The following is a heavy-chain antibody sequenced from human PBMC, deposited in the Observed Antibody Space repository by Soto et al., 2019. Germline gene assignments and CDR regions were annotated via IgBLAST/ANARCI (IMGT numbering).Heavy chain of an antibody. CDR1: GFTFSSYA. CDR3: VSVKGAFHY. D-gene: IGHD3-16*01. J-gene: IGHJ4*02. Sequence: GGSLRLSCSASGFTFSSYAMNWVRQAPGKGLQYVSAISSNGGTTYYADSVKGRFTISRDNSKNTVYLQMSRLRDEDTAVYYCVSVKGAFHYWGQGTLVTVPS. CDR2: ISSNGGTT. V-gene: IGHV3-64D*08.